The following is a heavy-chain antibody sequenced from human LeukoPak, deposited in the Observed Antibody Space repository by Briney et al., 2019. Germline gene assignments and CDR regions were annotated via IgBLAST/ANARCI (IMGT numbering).Heavy chain of an antibody. Sequence: ASVKVSCKASGGTFSSYAISWVRQAPGQGLEWMGRIIPILCIANYAQKFQGRVTITADKSTNKAYMRPSRLRSEDTAVYYCARNGEEFDYWGQGTLVTVSS. J-gene: IGHJ4*02. CDR2: IIPILCIA. V-gene: IGHV1-69*04. CDR3: ARNGEEFDY. CDR1: GGTFSSYA. D-gene: IGHD3-10*01.